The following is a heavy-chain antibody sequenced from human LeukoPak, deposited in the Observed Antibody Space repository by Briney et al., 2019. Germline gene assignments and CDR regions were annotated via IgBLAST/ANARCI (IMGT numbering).Heavy chain of an antibody. CDR2: IWYDGSNK. V-gene: IGHV3-33*06. D-gene: IGHD1-26*01. Sequence: GGSLRLSCAASGFTFSSYGMHWVRQAPGKGLERVAVIWYDGSNKYYADSVKGRFTISRDNSKNTLYLQMNSLRAEDTAVYYCAKPRFKVGATLFDYWGQGTLVTVSS. CDR1: GFTFSSYG. J-gene: IGHJ4*02. CDR3: AKPRFKVGATLFDY.